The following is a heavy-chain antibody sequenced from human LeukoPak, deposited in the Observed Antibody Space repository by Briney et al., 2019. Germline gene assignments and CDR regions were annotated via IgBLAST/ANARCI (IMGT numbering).Heavy chain of an antibody. Sequence: SETLSLTCTVSGDSINSLDLWSWVRQPPGKGLEWTGEMYLSGTTHSHPSVKSRVTISIDKSKNQFFLNLSSVTAADTAVYYCAGLVGRYSSGLYYYYFDYWGQGTLVTVSS. CDR3: AGLVGRYSSGLYYYYFDY. CDR1: GDSINSLDL. CDR2: MYLSGTT. D-gene: IGHD3-22*01. J-gene: IGHJ4*02. V-gene: IGHV4-4*02.